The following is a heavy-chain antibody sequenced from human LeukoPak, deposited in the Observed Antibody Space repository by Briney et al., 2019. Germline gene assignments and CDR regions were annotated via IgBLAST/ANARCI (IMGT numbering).Heavy chain of an antibody. J-gene: IGHJ4*02. V-gene: IGHV3-30-3*01. D-gene: IGHD5-18*01. CDR1: GFTFSSYA. CDR2: ISYDGGNR. Sequence: GGSLRLSCAASGFTFSSYAIHWVRQAPGKGLEWVAVISYDGGNRYYADSVKGRFTISRDNSRNTLYLQMNSLRAEDTAVYYCARDLGYWIQLRSFDYWGQGTLVTVSS. CDR3: ARDLGYWIQLRSFDY.